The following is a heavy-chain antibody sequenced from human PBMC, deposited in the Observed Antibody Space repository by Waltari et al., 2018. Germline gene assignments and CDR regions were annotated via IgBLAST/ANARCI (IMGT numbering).Heavy chain of an antibody. CDR3: AREKLMGEYIDY. V-gene: IGHV3-20*04. CDR2: IDWNGGST. Sequence: EVQLVESGGGVRRPGGSLRPSCAAPGFNSDDRGMSWVRQAPEKGLEWVSSIDWNGGSTCYADSVRGRFTISRDNAKNSLYRQMNSLGANDTALYYCAREKLMGEYIDYWGQGTLVTVSS. J-gene: IGHJ4*02. CDR1: GFNSDDRG. D-gene: IGHD2-15*01.